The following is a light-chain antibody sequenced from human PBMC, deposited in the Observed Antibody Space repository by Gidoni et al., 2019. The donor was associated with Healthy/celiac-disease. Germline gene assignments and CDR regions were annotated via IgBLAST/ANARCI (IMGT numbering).Light chain of an antibody. CDR2: DNN. CDR3: GTWDSSLSAGV. V-gene: IGLV1-51*01. J-gene: IGLJ1*01. CDR1: SSNIGNNY. Sequence: QSVLTQPPSVSAAPGQKVTISCSGSSSNIGNNYVSWYQQLPGTAPKLLIYDNNKRPSGIPDRFSGSKSGTSATLCITGLQTGDEADYYCGTWDSSLSAGVFGTGTKVTFL.